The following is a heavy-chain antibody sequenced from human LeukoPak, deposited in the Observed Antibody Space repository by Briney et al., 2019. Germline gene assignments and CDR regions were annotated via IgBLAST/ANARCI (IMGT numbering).Heavy chain of an antibody. V-gene: IGHV3-11*01. CDR3: ARSKYEYGSGSYADY. CDR1: GFTFSDYY. Sequence: TGRSLRLSCAASGFTFSDYYMSWIRQAPGKGLEWVSYISSSGSTIYYADSVKGRFTISRDNAKNSLYLQMNSLRAEDTAVYYCARSKYEYGSGSYADYWGQGTLVTVSS. D-gene: IGHD3-10*01. CDR2: ISSSGSTI. J-gene: IGHJ4*02.